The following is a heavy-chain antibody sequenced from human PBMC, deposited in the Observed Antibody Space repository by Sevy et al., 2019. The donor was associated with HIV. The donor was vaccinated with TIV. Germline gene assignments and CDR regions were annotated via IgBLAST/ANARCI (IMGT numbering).Heavy chain of an antibody. Sequence: GGSLRLSCEASGFSFSSYWMSWVRQAPGKGLKWVANIKEDGSMIYYVDSVKGRFTNSRDNAQDSVYLEMTRLRAADADLYNCVRAIGAEGCSWGQGTLVTVSS. CDR1: GFSFSSYW. D-gene: IGHD2-8*01. V-gene: IGHV3-7*01. CDR3: VRAIGAEGCS. J-gene: IGHJ5*02. CDR2: IKEDGSMI.